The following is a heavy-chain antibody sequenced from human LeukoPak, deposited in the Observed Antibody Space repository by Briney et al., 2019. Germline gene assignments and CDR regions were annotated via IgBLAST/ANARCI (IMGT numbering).Heavy chain of an antibody. D-gene: IGHD3-3*01. CDR1: GGTFSSYA. J-gene: IGHJ4*02. Sequence: SVKVSCKASGGTFSSYAISWVRQAPGQGLEWMGGIIPIFGTANYAQKFQGRVTITTDESTSTAYMELSSLRSEDTAVYYCAVTSPGLRFLEWLLDYWGQGTLVTVSS. CDR2: IIPIFGTA. CDR3: AVTSPGLRFLEWLLDY. V-gene: IGHV1-69*05.